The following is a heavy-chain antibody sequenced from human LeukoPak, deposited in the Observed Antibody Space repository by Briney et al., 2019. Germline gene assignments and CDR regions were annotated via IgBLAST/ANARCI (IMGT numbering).Heavy chain of an antibody. CDR1: GFTFSNYA. J-gene: IGHJ4*02. V-gene: IGHV3-23*01. CDR2: IRGSGDST. CDR3: AKVSRVVVVAATHYYFDY. D-gene: IGHD2-15*01. Sequence: GGSLRLSCAASGFTFSNYAMSWVRQAPGKGLEWVSVIRGSGDSTYYADSVKGRFTISRDNSKNTLYLQMNSLRAEDTAVYYCAKVSRVVVVAATHYYFDYWGQGTLVTVSS.